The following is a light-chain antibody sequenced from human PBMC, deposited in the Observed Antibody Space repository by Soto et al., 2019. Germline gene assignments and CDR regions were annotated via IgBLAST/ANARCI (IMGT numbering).Light chain of an antibody. CDR3: QQYYGLPPLT. V-gene: IGKV1-33*01. J-gene: IGKJ5*01. CDR2: HAS. CDR1: HNITNN. Sequence: DVQMTQSPSSLSASIGDRVTITCQASHNITNNLSWYQQKPGKAPNLLIYHASKLAKGVTSRFSGSGSGTDFSFIITSLQREDLATYYCQQYYGLPPLTFGQGTRLE.